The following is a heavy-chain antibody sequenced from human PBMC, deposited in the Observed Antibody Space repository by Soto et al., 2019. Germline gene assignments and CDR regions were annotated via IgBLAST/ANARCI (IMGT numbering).Heavy chain of an antibody. CDR1: GFTFSSYW. Sequence: GGSLRLSCAASGFTFSSYWMSWVRQAPGKGLEWVANIKQDGSEKYYVDSVKGRFTISRDNAKNSLYLQMNSLRAEDTAVYYCARDLKGSGWYSCYFDYWGQGTLVTVSS. D-gene: IGHD6-19*01. CDR3: ARDLKGSGWYSCYFDY. J-gene: IGHJ4*02. V-gene: IGHV3-7*01. CDR2: IKQDGSEK.